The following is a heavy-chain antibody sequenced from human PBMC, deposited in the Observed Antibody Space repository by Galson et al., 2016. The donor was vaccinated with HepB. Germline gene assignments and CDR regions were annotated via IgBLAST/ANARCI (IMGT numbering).Heavy chain of an antibody. D-gene: IGHD2-2*01. Sequence: SLRLSCAASGLTFNNAWMTWVRQAPGKGLEWVGRIKSKIDGGTTEYAEPVKGRFTISTDDSENTVYLQMDSLITEDTDVYYCTTMLSYGSSTSCGGQGTLVTVSS. J-gene: IGHJ4*02. V-gene: IGHV3-15*01. CDR3: TTMLSYGSSTSC. CDR2: IKSKIDGGTT. CDR1: GLTFNNAW.